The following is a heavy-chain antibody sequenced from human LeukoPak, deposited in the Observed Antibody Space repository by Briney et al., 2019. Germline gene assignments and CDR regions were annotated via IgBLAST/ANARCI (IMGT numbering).Heavy chain of an antibody. CDR3: ARDLSDYYGSGSYRPIDAFDI. CDR2: INHSGSP. D-gene: IGHD3-10*01. V-gene: IGHV4-31*03. J-gene: IGHJ3*02. Sequence: SQTLSLTCTVSGGSISSGGYYWSWIRQHPGKGLEWIGEINHSGSPNYNPSLKSRVTISIDTYKNQFSLKLSPVTAADTAVYYCARDLSDYYGSGSYRPIDAFDIWGQGTMVTVSS. CDR1: GGSISSGGYY.